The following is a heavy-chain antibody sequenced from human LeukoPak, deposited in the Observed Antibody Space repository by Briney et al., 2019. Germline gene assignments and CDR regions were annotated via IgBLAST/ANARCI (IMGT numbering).Heavy chain of an antibody. J-gene: IGHJ4*02. V-gene: IGHV3-30-3*01. CDR1: GFTFSSYA. Sequence: PGRSLRLSCAASGFTFSSYAMHWVRQAPGKGLEWVAVISYDGSNKYYADSVKGRFTISRDNSKNTLYLQMNSLSAEDTAVYYCARPQSDWGQGTLVTVSS. CDR3: ARPQSD. CDR2: ISYDGSNK.